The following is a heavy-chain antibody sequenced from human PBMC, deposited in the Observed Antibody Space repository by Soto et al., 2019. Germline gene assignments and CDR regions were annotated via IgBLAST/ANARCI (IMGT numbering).Heavy chain of an antibody. J-gene: IGHJ4*02. CDR3: ARDPCRHIVRMVYAIGYFEY. V-gene: IGHV4-38-2*02. D-gene: IGHD2-8*01. CDR1: GYSISSGYY. Sequence: SETLSLTCAVSGYSISSGYYWGWIRQPPGKGLEWIGSIYHSGSTYYNPSLKSRVTISVDTSKNQFSLKLSSVTAADTAVYYCARDPCRHIVRMVYAIGYFEYWGQGTRVTVSS. CDR2: IYHSGST.